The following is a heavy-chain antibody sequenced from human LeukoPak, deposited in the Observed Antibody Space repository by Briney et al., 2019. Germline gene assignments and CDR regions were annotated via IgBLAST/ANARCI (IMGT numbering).Heavy chain of an antibody. CDR3: ARAYYYGSGYYYYYMDV. D-gene: IGHD3-10*01. J-gene: IGHJ6*03. Sequence: ASVKVSCKASGGTFSSYAISWVRQAPGQGLEWMGGIIPIFGTANYAQKFQGRVTITADESTSTAYMELSSLRSEDTAVYYCARAYYYGSGYYYYYMDVWGKGTTVTISS. CDR1: GGTFSSYA. V-gene: IGHV1-69*13. CDR2: IIPIFGTA.